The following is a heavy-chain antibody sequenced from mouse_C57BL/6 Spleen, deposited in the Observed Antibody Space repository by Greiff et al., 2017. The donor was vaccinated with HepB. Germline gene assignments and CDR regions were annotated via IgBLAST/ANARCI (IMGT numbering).Heavy chain of an antibody. Sequence: QVQLQQSGAELVRPGASVTLSCKASGYTFTDYEMHWVKQTPVHGLEWIGAIDPETGGTAYNQKFKGKAILTADKSSSTAYMELRSLTSEDSAVYYCTREVLWYFDVWGTGTTVTVSS. D-gene: IGHD2-14*01. CDR1: GYTFTDYE. CDR2: IDPETGGT. V-gene: IGHV1-15*01. J-gene: IGHJ1*03. CDR3: TREVLWYFDV.